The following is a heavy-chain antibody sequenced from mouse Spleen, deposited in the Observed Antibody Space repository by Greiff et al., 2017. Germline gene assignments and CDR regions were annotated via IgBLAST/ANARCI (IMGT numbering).Heavy chain of an antibody. CDR1: GYSITSGYY. J-gene: IGHJ3*01. CDR2: ISYDGNN. CDR3: AYIYYDYDAAY. D-gene: IGHD2-4*01. Sequence: EVKLVESGPGLVKPSQSLSLICSVTGYSITSGYYWNWIRQFPGNKLEWMGYISYDGNNNYNPSLKNRISVTRDTSKNQFFLKLNSVTTEDTATYYCAYIYYDYDAAYWGQGTLVTVSA. V-gene: IGHV3-6*01.